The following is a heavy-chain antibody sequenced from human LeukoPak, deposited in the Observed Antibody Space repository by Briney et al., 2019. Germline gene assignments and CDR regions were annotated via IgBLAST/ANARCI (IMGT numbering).Heavy chain of an antibody. Sequence: SETLSLTCTVSGGSISSSSYCWGWLRQPPGKGLEWIGSIYSSGSTNYNPSLKSRVTISVDTSKNQFSLKLSSVTAADTAVYYCARFHGDYGYYFDYWGQGTLVTVSS. CDR1: GGSISSSSYC. CDR3: ARFHGDYGYYFDY. D-gene: IGHD4-17*01. J-gene: IGHJ4*02. V-gene: IGHV4-39*07. CDR2: IYSSGST.